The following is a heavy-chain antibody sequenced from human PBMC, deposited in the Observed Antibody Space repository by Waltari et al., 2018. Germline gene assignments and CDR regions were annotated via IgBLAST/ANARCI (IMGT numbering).Heavy chain of an antibody. CDR1: GFTFSSYS. CDR2: ISSSSSTI. V-gene: IGHV3-48*01. Sequence: VQPGGSLRLSCAASGFTFSSYSMNWVRQAPGKGLEWVSYISSSSSTIYYADSVKGRFTISRDNAKNSLYLQMNSLGAEDTAVYYCARENVLLWFGELSAAFDIWGQGTMVTVSS. J-gene: IGHJ3*02. D-gene: IGHD3-10*01. CDR3: ARENVLLWFGELSAAFDI.